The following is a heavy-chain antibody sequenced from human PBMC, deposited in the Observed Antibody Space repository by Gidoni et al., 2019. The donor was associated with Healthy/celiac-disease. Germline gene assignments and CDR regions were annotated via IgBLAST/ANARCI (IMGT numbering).Heavy chain of an antibody. CDR3: AKDYYYDSSGVGPYFDY. D-gene: IGHD3-22*01. J-gene: IGHJ4*02. V-gene: IGHV3-23*01. CDR1: GFTFSSCA. CDR2: ISGSGGST. Sequence: EVQLLESGGGLVQPGGSLRLSCAASGFTFSSCAMSWVRQAPGKGLEWVSAISGSGGSTCYADSVKGRFTISRDNSKNTLYLQMNSLRAEDTAVYYCAKDYYYDSSGVGPYFDYWGQGTLVTVSS.